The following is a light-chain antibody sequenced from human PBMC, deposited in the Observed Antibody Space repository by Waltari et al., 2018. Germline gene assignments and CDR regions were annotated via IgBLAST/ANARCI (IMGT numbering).Light chain of an antibody. J-gene: IGKJ2*01. CDR1: QTLSITY. V-gene: IGKV3-20*01. Sequence: EVVLTQSPGPLSLSPGETASLSCRASQTLSITYLAWYQQKPGQAPRLLIYGASSRATGIPDRFRASGSGTDFTLTISRLEPEDFAVYYCQQYGSSLPYTFGQGTKLEIK. CDR2: GAS. CDR3: QQYGSSLPYT.